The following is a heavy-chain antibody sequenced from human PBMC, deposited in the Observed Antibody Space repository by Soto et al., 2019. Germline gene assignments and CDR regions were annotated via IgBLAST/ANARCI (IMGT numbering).Heavy chain of an antibody. CDR3: AHSDYGDFPFDY. J-gene: IGHJ4*02. CDR2: IYWNDDK. Sequence: QITLKESGPTLVKPTQTLTLTCTFSGFSLSTSGVGVGWIRQPPGKALEWLALIYWNDDKRYSPSLKSRLTITKDTSKNQVVLTMTNMDPVDSATYYCAHSDYGDFPFDYWGQGTLVTVSS. D-gene: IGHD4-17*01. CDR1: GFSLSTSGVG. V-gene: IGHV2-5*01.